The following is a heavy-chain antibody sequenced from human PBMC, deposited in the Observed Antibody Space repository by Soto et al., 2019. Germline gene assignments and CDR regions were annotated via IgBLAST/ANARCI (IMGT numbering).Heavy chain of an antibody. V-gene: IGHV4-59*01. J-gene: IGHJ6*02. CDR2: IYYSGST. CDR3: AWERFLEWPHHYYYYYGMDV. Sequence: SETLSLTCTVSGDSISTYYWTWIRQPPGKGLEWIGYIYYSGSTNYNPSLKSRVTISVDTSKNQFSLKLSSVTAADTAVYYCAWERFLEWPHHYYYYYGMDVWGQGTTVTVSS. D-gene: IGHD3-3*01. CDR1: GDSISTYY.